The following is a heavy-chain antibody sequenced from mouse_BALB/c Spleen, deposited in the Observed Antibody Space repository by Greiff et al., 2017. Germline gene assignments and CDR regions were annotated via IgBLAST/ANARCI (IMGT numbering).Heavy chain of an antibody. CDR1: GYAFTNYL. CDR3: AREGYYYGSRGYFDY. V-gene: IGHV1-54*01. J-gene: IGHJ2*01. D-gene: IGHD1-1*01. Sequence: QVQLQQSGAELVRPGTSVKVSCKASGYAFTNYLIEWVKQRPGQGLEWIGVINPGSGGTNYNEKFKGKATLTADKSSSTAYMQLSSLTSDDSAVYFCAREGYYYGSRGYFDYWGQGTTLTVSS. CDR2: INPGSGGT.